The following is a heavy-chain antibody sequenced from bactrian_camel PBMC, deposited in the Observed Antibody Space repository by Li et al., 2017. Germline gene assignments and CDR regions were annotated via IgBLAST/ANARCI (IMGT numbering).Heavy chain of an antibody. CDR1: GFAFSIFD. V-gene: IGHV3S40*01. CDR2: ISNGGGIT. Sequence: VQLVESGGGSVQPGGSLRLTCAASGFAFSIFDMSWVRQAPGKGLEWVAGISNGGGITYYADSVKGRFTISRDNAKNTLYLQLNSLKTEDTAMYYCSRGRATTQPESHGQGTQVTVS. J-gene: IGHJ4*01. D-gene: IGHD4*01.